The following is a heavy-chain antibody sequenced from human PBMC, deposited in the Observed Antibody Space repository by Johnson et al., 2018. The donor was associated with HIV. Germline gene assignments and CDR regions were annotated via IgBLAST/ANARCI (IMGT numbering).Heavy chain of an antibody. CDR1: GFTVSSNY. CDR2: IRTSSSTI. J-gene: IGHJ3*02. Sequence: VQLVESGGGLVQPGRSLRVSCAASGFTVSSNYMRWVRQAPGKGPEWISYIRTSSSTIYYADSVKGRFTISRDNAKNSLYLQMDSLRAEDTAVYYCARGGYGEVFDIWGQGPMVTVSS. CDR3: ARGGYGEVFDI. V-gene: IGHV3-48*04. D-gene: IGHD4-17*01.